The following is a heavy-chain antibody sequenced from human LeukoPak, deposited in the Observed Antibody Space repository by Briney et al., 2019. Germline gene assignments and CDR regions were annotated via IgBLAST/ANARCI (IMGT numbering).Heavy chain of an antibody. CDR2: INTNTGNP. CDR3: ARDLRGVPASAAY. D-gene: IGHD6-25*01. CDR1: GYTFTDYA. Sequence: GASVKVSCKTSGYTFTDYAMNWVRQAPGQGLEWMGRINTNTGNPTYAQGFTGRFVFSEDTSVSTAYLQISSLKAEDTAVYYCARDLRGVPASAAYWGQGTLVTVSS. J-gene: IGHJ4*02. V-gene: IGHV7-4-1*02.